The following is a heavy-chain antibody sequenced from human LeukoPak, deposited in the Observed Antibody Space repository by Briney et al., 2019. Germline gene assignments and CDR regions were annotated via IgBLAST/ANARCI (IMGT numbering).Heavy chain of an antibody. J-gene: IGHJ5*02. Sequence: GASVKVSCKASGYTFTSYAISWVRQAPGLGLEWMGWISGHNGNTNYAHKFQGRVTMTTDTSTSTAYMELRSLRTDDTAVYYCARLTVVMVYSIQENWLDPWDQGTLVTVSS. CDR1: GYTFTSYA. D-gene: IGHD2-8*01. CDR2: ISGHNGNT. CDR3: ARLTVVMVYSIQENWLDP. V-gene: IGHV1-18*01.